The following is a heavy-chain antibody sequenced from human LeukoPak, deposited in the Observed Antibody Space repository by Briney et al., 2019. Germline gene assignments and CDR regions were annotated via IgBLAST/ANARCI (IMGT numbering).Heavy chain of an antibody. V-gene: IGHV3-48*01. D-gene: IGHD4-11*01. CDR3: ARDLPPTGYYYYYMDV. Sequence: RPGGSLRLSCAASGFTFSSYSMTCVRQAPGKGLEWVSYISSSSRTIYYADSVKGRFTISRDNAKNSLYLQMNSLRAEDTALYYCARDLPPTGYYYYYMDVWGKGTTVTASS. CDR2: ISSSSRTI. J-gene: IGHJ6*03. CDR1: GFTFSSYS.